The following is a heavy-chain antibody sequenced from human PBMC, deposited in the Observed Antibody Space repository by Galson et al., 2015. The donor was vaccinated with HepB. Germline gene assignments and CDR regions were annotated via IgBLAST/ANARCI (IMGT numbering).Heavy chain of an antibody. J-gene: IGHJ5*02. V-gene: IGHV3-30*04. CDR3: ARAGHSGPKAGWFDP. D-gene: IGHD1-26*01. Sequence: SLRLSCAASGFTFSSYAMHWVRQAPGKGLEWVAVISYDGSNKYYADSVKGRFTISRDNSKNTLYLQMNSLRAEDTAVYYCARAGHSGPKAGWFDPWGQGTLVTVSS. CDR1: GFTFSSYA. CDR2: ISYDGSNK.